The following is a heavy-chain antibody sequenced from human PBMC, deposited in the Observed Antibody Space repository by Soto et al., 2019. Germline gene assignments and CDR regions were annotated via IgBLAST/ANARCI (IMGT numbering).Heavy chain of an antibody. D-gene: IGHD6-19*01. J-gene: IGHJ4*02. CDR3: ARKRSGWPKFDW. CDR1: GYTFTTYD. Sequence: QVPLVQSAAELKKPGASVNVSCMTSGYTFTTYDITWVRQAPGQGLEWMGWINGYSGTTDYAQKFQGRVTMTTDTSRGIAFMELSRLNFDDTGVYFWARKRSGWPKFDWWGQVTMVTVSS. CDR2: INGYSGTT. V-gene: IGHV1-18*04.